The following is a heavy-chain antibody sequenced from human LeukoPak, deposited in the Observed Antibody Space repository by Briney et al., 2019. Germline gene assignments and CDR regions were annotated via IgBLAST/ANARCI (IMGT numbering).Heavy chain of an antibody. CDR3: ARLRTTYYDFWSGQDPNWFDP. CDR2: ISAYNGNT. J-gene: IGHJ5*02. CDR1: GYTFTSYG. D-gene: IGHD3-3*01. Sequence: ASVKVSCKASGYTFTSYGISWVRQAPGQGLEWMGWISAYNGNTNYAQKLQGRVTMTTDTSTSTAYMELRSLRSDDTAVYYCARLRTTYYDFWSGQDPNWFDPWGQGTLVTVSS. V-gene: IGHV1-18*01.